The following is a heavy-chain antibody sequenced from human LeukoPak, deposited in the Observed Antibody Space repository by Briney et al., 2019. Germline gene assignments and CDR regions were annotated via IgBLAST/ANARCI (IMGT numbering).Heavy chain of an antibody. Sequence: GGSLRLSCAASGFTFDDYAMHWVRQAPGKGLEWVSGISWNSGSIGYADSVKGRFTISRDNAKNLLYLQMNSLRAEDTAVYYCARTYYDILTGYNPYFDYWGQGILVTVSS. J-gene: IGHJ4*02. CDR3: ARTYYDILTGYNPYFDY. CDR1: GFTFDDYA. D-gene: IGHD3-9*01. CDR2: ISWNSGSI. V-gene: IGHV3-9*01.